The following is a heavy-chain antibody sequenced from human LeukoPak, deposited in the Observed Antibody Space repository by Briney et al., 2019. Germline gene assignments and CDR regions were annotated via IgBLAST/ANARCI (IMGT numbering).Heavy chain of an antibody. D-gene: IGHD6-19*01. CDR3: ARNNVAVAGSDLLDY. CDR2: IYHSGST. J-gene: IGHJ4*02. CDR1: GGSISSGGYS. Sequence: PSQTLSLTCAVSGGSISSGGYSWSWIRQPPGKGLEWIGYIYHSGSTYHNPSLKSRVTISVDRSKNQFSLKLSSVTAADTAVYYCARNNVAVAGSDLLDYWGQGTLVTVSS. V-gene: IGHV4-30-2*01.